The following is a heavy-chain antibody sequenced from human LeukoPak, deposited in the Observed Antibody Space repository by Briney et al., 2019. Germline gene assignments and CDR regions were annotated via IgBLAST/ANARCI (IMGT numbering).Heavy chain of an antibody. J-gene: IGHJ5*02. CDR3: VRRLTMSHSGGDWFDP. CDR1: GYNFFSNYW. CDR2: VYPLDSDT. D-gene: IGHD4/OR15-4a*01. V-gene: IGHV5-51*01. Sequence: GESLKISYQTSGYNFFSNYWIAWVRQMPGKGLEWMGMVYPLDSDTRYSPSFQGQVTFSADKSTNTAYLQWSSLKASDTAMYYCVRRLTMSHSGGDWFDPWGQGTLVTVSS.